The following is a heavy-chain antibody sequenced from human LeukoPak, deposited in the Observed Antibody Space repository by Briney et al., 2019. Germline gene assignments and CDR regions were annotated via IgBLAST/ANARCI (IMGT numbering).Heavy chain of an antibody. V-gene: IGHV3-64*01. J-gene: IGHJ3*02. CDR1: GFTFSSYA. D-gene: IGHD3-10*01. Sequence: PGGSLGLSCAASGFTFSSYAMHWVRQAPGKGLEYVSAISSNGGSTYYANSVKGRFTISRDNSKNTLYLQMGSLRAEDMAVYYCARSPGEVVNPEYAFDIWGQGTMVTVSS. CDR3: ARSPGEVVNPEYAFDI. CDR2: ISSNGGST.